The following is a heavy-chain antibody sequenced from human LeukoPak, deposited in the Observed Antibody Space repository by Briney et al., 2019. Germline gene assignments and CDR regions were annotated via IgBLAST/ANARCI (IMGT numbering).Heavy chain of an antibody. D-gene: IGHD3-22*01. CDR3: AALYDSSGYSPY. Sequence: SETLSLTCTVSGGSISSGGYYWSWIRRHPGKGLEWIGYIYYSGSTYYNPSLKSRVTISVDTSKNQFSLKLSSVTAADTAVYYCAALYDSSGYSPYWGQGTLVTVSS. CDR1: GGSISSGGYY. J-gene: IGHJ4*02. CDR2: IYYSGST. V-gene: IGHV4-31*03.